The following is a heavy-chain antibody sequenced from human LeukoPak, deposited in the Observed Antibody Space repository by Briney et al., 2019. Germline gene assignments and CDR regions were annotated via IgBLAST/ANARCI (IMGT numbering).Heavy chain of an antibody. CDR2: MNPNSGNT. J-gene: IGHJ4*02. Sequence: GASVKVSCKASGYTFTSYDINWVRQATGQGLEWMGWMNPNSGNTGYAQKFRGRVTMTRNTSISTAYMELSSLRSEDTAVYYCATVRDTAMARRAFDYWGQGTLVTVSS. V-gene: IGHV1-8*01. CDR1: GYTFTSYD. CDR3: ATVRDTAMARRAFDY. D-gene: IGHD5-18*01.